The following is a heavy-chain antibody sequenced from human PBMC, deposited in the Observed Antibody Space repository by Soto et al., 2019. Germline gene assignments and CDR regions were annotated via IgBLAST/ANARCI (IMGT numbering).Heavy chain of an antibody. D-gene: IGHD2-15*01. V-gene: IGHV4-59*01. Sequence: SETLSLTCSLSGSAISTYYWSWIRQPPGKGLEWIGYISYSGSTNYNPSLKSRVTISFDASKNEISLQVRSATAAGAAVYYCARDLKEYCSDGKCNWFDPWGQG. CDR1: GSAISTYY. J-gene: IGHJ5*02. CDR3: ARDLKEYCSDGKCNWFDP. CDR2: ISYSGST.